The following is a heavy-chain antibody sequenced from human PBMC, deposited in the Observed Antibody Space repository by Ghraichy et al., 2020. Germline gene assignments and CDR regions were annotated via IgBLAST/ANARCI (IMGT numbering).Heavy chain of an antibody. CDR3: ARKTRTSSGVFTYTFDY. CDR1: GGSVNSGTYH. CDR2: IYNSGST. V-gene: IGHV4-61*01. Sequence: SETLSLTCTVSGGSVNSGTYHWSWIRQPPGKGLEWIGYIYNSGSTNYNPSLKSRVTISVDTSKNQFSLKLTSVTAADMAVYYCARKTRTSSGVFTYTFDYWGQGTLVTVSS. J-gene: IGHJ4*02. D-gene: IGHD3-3*01.